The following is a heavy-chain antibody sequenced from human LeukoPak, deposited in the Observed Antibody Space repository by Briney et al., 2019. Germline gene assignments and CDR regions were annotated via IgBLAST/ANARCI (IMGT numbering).Heavy chain of an antibody. CDR2: IKSDGSST. CDR1: GFTFSSYW. V-gene: IGHV3-74*01. D-gene: IGHD1-26*01. Sequence: PGGSLRLSCAASGFTFSSYWMHWVRQAPGKGLVWVSRIKSDGSSTNYADSVKGRVTISRDNAENTLYLLMTSLRAEDTAVYYCATEVGTPTVRSAFEIWGQGTMVTVSS. J-gene: IGHJ3*02. CDR3: ATEVGTPTVRSAFEI.